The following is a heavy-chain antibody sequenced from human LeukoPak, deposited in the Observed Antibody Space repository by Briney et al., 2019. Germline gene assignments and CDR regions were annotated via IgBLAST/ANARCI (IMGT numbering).Heavy chain of an antibody. D-gene: IGHD5-18*01. CDR1: GGTFSSYA. Sequence: ASVKVSCKAPGGTFSSYAISWVRQAPGQGLEWMGGIIPIFGTANYAQKFQGRVTITADESTSTAYMELSSLRSEDTAVYYCASHPYKAMPPHFDYWGQGTLVTVSS. CDR2: IIPIFGTA. J-gene: IGHJ4*02. CDR3: ASHPYKAMPPHFDY. V-gene: IGHV1-69*13.